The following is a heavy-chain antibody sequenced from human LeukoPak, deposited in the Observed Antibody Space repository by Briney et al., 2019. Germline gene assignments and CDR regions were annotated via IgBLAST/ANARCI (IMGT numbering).Heavy chain of an antibody. CDR1: GGSFRGYY. J-gene: IGHJ4*02. CDR3: ARDRYYDSSGYYPGY. Sequence: PSETLSLTCAVYGGSFRGYYWSWIRQPPGKGLEGIGEINHSGSTNYNPSLKSRVTISVDTSKNQFSLKLSSVTAADTAVYYCARDRYYDSSGYYPGYWGQGTLVTVSS. CDR2: INHSGST. V-gene: IGHV4-34*01. D-gene: IGHD3-22*01.